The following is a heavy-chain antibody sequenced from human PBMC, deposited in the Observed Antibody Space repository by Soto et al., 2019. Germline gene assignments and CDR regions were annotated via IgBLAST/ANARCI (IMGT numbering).Heavy chain of an antibody. CDR2: MNPNSGNT. Sequence: ASVKVSCKASGYTFTSYDINWVRQATGQGLEWMGWMNPNSGNTGYAQKFQGRVTMTRNTSISTAYMELSSLRSEDTAVYYCATFELERRAFDIWGQGTMVTVSS. V-gene: IGHV1-8*01. CDR3: ATFELERRAFDI. D-gene: IGHD1-1*01. CDR1: GYTFTSYD. J-gene: IGHJ3*02.